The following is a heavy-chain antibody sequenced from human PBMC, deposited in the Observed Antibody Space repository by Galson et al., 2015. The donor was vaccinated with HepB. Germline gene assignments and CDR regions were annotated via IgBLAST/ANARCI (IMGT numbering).Heavy chain of an antibody. CDR3: ARDEGDRGRYYWSLHY. Sequence: SVKVSCKASGGTFGSFAISWVRHAPGHGLEWMGGIIPNFGILNYAQEFLGRVTITADKSTTTAYMELSSLRSEDTATYYCARDEGDRGRYYWSLHYWGQGTPVTVSS. CDR1: GGTFGSFA. V-gene: IGHV1-69*10. D-gene: IGHD1-26*01. CDR2: IIPNFGIL. J-gene: IGHJ4*02.